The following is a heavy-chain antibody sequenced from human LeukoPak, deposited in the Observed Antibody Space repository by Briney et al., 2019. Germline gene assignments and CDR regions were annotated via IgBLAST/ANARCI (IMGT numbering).Heavy chain of an antibody. J-gene: IGHJ6*03. V-gene: IGHV4-39*07. Sequence: PSETLSLTCTVSGGSISSSSYYWGWIRQPPGKGLEWIGSIYYSGSTYYNPSLKSRVTISVDTSKNQFSLKLSSVTAADTAVYYCARDGYGDHYYYYMDVWGKGTTVTVSS. D-gene: IGHD4-17*01. CDR1: GGSISSSSYY. CDR3: ARDGYGDHYYYYMDV. CDR2: IYYSGST.